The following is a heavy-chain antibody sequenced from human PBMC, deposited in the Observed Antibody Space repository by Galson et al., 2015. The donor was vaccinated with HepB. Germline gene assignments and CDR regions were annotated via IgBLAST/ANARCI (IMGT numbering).Heavy chain of an antibody. V-gene: IGHV3-72*01. CDR1: GFSFSDHY. Sequence: SLRLSCAASGFSFSDHYMDWVRQAPGKGLEWVARATNKANSYITQDAASVRGRFTISRDDSKNSLYLQMNSLKTEDTAVYYCARALMVRGIIAGMDVWGQGTTVTVSS. J-gene: IGHJ6*02. D-gene: IGHD3-10*01. CDR2: ATNKANSYIT. CDR3: ARALMVRGIIAGMDV.